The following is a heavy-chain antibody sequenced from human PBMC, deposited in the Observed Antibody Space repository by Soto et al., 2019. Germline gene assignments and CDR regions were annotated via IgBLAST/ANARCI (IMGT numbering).Heavy chain of an antibody. D-gene: IGHD5-18*01. V-gene: IGHV4-39*01. CDR3: ARQRIQLWLGWFDP. CDR2: IYYSGST. CDR1: GGSISSSSYY. Sequence: SETLSLTCTVSGGSISSSSYYWGWIRQPPGKGLEWIGSIYYSGSTYYNKSLKSQVTISVDTSKNQFSLKLSSVTAADTAVYYCARQRIQLWLGWFDPWGQGTLVTVSS. J-gene: IGHJ5*02.